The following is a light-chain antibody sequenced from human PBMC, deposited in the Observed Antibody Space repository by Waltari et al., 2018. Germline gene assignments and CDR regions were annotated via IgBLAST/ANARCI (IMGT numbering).Light chain of an antibody. Sequence: QSVLTQPPSASGTPGQGVTIPCSGSSSNIGSHTVNWYQHLPGTAPKLLIYNNNQRPSGVPDRFSGSKSGTSASLALSGLQSDDEAHYYCSTWDGSLTGVVFGGGTKLTVL. CDR1: SSNIGSHT. J-gene: IGLJ3*02. CDR2: NNN. CDR3: STWDGSLTGVV. V-gene: IGLV1-44*01.